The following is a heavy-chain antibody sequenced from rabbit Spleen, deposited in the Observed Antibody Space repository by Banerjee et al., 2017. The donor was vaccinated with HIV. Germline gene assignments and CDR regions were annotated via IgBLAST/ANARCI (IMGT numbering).Heavy chain of an antibody. V-gene: IGHV1S40*01. CDR1: GIDFSSYYY. J-gene: IGHJ3*01. CDR2: IYTGSSGYT. Sequence: QSLEESGGGLVKPGGTLTLTCKASGIDFSSYYYMCWVRQAPGKGLEWIACIYTGSSGYTYYASWAKGRFTISKTSSTTVTLQMTSLTAADTAIYFCARDLDDVIGWNFGWWGQGTLVTVS. D-gene: IGHD4-1*01. CDR3: ARDLDDVIGWNFGW.